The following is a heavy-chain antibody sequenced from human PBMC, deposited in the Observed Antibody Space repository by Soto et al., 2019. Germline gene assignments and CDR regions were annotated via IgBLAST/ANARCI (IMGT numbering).Heavy chain of an antibody. D-gene: IGHD1-26*01. V-gene: IGHV1-69*06. Sequence: QVQLVQSGAEVKRPGSSVKISCTASGGTFSTYPIHWVRQAPGQGLEWMGAIIPVYGTANFAQKFQGRVTLTADKTTSTAYMELRRLKSEDTAVYYCTREGSSIVGATGAFYMGGQGTMVYVFS. CDR1: GGTFSTYP. CDR2: IIPVYGTA. J-gene: IGHJ3*02. CDR3: TREGSSIVGATGAFYM.